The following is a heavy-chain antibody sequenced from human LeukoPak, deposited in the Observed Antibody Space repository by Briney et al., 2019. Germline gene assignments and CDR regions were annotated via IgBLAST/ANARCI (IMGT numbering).Heavy chain of an antibody. Sequence: ASVKVSCKASGYTFTGYYMHWVRQAPGQGLEWMGWINPNSGGTNYAQKFQGWVTMTRDTSISTAYMELSRLRSDDTAVYYCARALGYCSGGSCYSDYFDYWGQGTLVTVSS. D-gene: IGHD2-15*01. CDR2: INPNSGGT. CDR1: GYTFTGYY. CDR3: ARALGYCSGGSCYSDYFDY. J-gene: IGHJ4*02. V-gene: IGHV1-2*04.